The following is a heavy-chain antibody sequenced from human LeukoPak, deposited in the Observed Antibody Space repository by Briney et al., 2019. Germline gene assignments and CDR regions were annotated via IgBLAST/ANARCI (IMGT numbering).Heavy chain of an antibody. V-gene: IGHV3-48*04. CDR1: GFTFSDYS. CDR2: ISSSSSTI. CDR3: AREHDILTGSGWFDP. J-gene: IGHJ5*02. Sequence: GGSLRLSCAASGFTFSDYSMNRVRQAPGKGLEWISYISSSSSTIYYADSVKGRFTISRDNAKNTLYLQMNSLRAEDTAVYYCAREHDILTGSGWFDPWGQGTLVTVSS. D-gene: IGHD3-9*01.